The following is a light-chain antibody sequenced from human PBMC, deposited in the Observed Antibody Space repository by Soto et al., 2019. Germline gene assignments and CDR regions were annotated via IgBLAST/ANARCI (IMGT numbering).Light chain of an antibody. Sequence: QSVLTQPASVSRSPGQSIAISCAGTSSDVGGYIYVSWYQQHPGKVHKLIIYDVSNRPSGVSDRFSGSKSGNTASLTISGLQAEDEADYYCSSYTDTSTLDVFGTGTKVTVL. CDR2: DVS. CDR3: SSYTDTSTLDV. J-gene: IGLJ1*01. V-gene: IGLV2-14*01. CDR1: SSDVGGYIY.